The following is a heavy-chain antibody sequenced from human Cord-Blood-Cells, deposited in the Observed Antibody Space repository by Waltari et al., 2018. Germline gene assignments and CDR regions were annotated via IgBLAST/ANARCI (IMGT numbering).Heavy chain of an antibody. CDR1: GGSFSGYY. CDR2: INHSGST. J-gene: IGHJ4*02. D-gene: IGHD3-16*02. V-gene: IGHV4-34*01. Sequence: QVQLQQWGAGLLKPSEILSLTCAVYGGSFSGYYWSWIRQPPGKGLEWIGEINHSGSTNYNPSLKSRVTISVDTSKNQFSLKLSSVTAADTAVYYGARTMIYDYVWGSYRYYFDYWGQGTLVTVSS. CDR3: ARTMIYDYVWGSYRYYFDY.